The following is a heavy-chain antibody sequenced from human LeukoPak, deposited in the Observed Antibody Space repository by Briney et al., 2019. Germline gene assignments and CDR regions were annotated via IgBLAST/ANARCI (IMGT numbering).Heavy chain of an antibody. CDR2: ISYDGSKK. CDR1: GFTFSSYS. D-gene: IGHD6-6*01. Sequence: PGGSLRLSCAASGFTFSSYSMNWVRQAPGKGLEWVTFISYDGSKKYYADSVKGRFTISRDNSKNTLYLQMSSLRAEDAAVYYCARGLYITSSWYFDSWGQGTLVTVSS. J-gene: IGHJ4*02. V-gene: IGHV3-30*03. CDR3: ARGLYITSSWYFDS.